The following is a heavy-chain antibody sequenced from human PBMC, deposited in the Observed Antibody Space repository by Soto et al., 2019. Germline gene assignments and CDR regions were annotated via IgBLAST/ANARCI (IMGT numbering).Heavy chain of an antibody. D-gene: IGHD4-4*01. CDR1: GYTFTIYD. CDR2: MNPNSGNT. Sequence: ASVKVSCKASGYTFTIYDINWVRQATGQGLEWMGWMNPNSGNTGYAQKFQGRVTMTRNTSISTAYMELSSLRSEDTAVYYCARGLQTNYYYYMDVWGKGTTVTVSS. V-gene: IGHV1-8*01. CDR3: ARGLQTNYYYYMDV. J-gene: IGHJ6*03.